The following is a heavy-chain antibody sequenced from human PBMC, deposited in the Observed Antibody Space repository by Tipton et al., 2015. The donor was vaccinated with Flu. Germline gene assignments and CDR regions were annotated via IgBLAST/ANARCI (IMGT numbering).Heavy chain of an antibody. CDR2: IKKDGRT. V-gene: IGHV3-53*01. CDR3: VRDGGWGGNYGDNWFDS. CDR1: GFTFSHYW. Sequence: SLRLSCATSGFTFSHYWMNWVRQAPGTGLEWVALIKKDGRTYYADSVKGRFTISRDNSQNTLYLQMDSLRAADTALYYCVRDGGWGGNYGDNWFDSWGQGSLVTVSS. J-gene: IGHJ5*01. D-gene: IGHD6-19*01.